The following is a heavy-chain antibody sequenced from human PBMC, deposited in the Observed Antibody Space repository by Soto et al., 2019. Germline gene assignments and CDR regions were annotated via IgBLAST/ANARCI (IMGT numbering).Heavy chain of an antibody. J-gene: IGHJ6*02. CDR2: IYSGGSTT. V-gene: IGHV3-66*01. Sequence: PGGSLRLSCEVSGFTVNSNYMSWVRQAPGKGLEWVSVIYSGGSTTYYADSVKGRFTISRDNSKNTLYLQMNSLRAEDTAVYYCARDSRLRLAELDGMDVWGQGTTVTVSS. CDR3: ARDSRLRLAELDGMDV. CDR1: GFTVNSNY. D-gene: IGHD3-16*01.